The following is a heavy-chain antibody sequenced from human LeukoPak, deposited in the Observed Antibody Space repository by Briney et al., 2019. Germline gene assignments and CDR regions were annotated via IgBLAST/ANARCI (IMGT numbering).Heavy chain of an antibody. CDR1: GFTFGSYS. Sequence: GGSLRLSCAASGFTFGSYSMNWVRQAPGKGLEWVSSISSSSSYIYYADSVKGRFTISRDNSKNTLYLQMNSLRAEDTAVYYCARELPSVSGAFDIWGQGTMVTVSS. CDR3: ARELPSVSGAFDI. J-gene: IGHJ3*02. CDR2: ISSSSSYI. D-gene: IGHD1-26*01. V-gene: IGHV3-21*04.